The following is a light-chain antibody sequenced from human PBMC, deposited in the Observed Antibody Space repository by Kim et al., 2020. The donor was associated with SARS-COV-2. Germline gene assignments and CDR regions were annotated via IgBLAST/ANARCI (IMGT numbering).Light chain of an antibody. CDR3: CSYAGSDSFVD. V-gene: IGLV2-11*01. Sequence: QSALTQPRSVSGSPGQSVTLSCTGTNNDIGCYNYVSWYQLHPGKAPKLIIYDVTRRPSGVPHHFSGSKSADTDSLTISGLQTEDEADYYCCSYAGSDSFVDIGRGNQLTV. CDR2: DVT. CDR1: NNDIGCYNY. J-gene: IGLJ2*01.